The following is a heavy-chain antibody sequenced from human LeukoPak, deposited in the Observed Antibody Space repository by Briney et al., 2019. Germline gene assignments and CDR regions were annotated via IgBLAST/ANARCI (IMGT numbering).Heavy chain of an antibody. D-gene: IGHD5-18*01. V-gene: IGHV3-23*01. CDR1: GFTFSSYA. CDR3: AKAGRGYSYGSHAFDI. Sequence: GGSLRPSCAASGFTFSSYAMSWVRQAPGKGLEWVSAISGSGGSTYYADSVKGRFTISRGNSKNTLYLQMNSLRAEDTAVYYCAKAGRGYSYGSHAFDIWGQGTMVTVSS. J-gene: IGHJ3*02. CDR2: ISGSGGST.